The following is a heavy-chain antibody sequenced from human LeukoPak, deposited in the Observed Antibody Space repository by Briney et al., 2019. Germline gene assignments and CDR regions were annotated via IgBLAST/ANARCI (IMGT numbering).Heavy chain of an antibody. D-gene: IGHD1-26*01. CDR1: GGSISSRSCC. J-gene: IGHJ4*02. V-gene: IGHV4-39*01. Sequence: SETLSLTCTVSGGSISSRSCCWGWIRQPPGKGLEWIETIYYSGSTYYNPSLKSRVTISVDTSKNQFSLTLSYVTAAETAVYYCAGQVYSRSHYFDYWGQGTLVPVSS. CDR2: IYYSGST. CDR3: AGQVYSRSHYFDY.